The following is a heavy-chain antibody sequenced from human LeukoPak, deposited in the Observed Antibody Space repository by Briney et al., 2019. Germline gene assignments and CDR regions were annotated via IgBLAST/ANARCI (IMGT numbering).Heavy chain of an antibody. Sequence: PSETLSLXCTVSGGSLSSYYWSWIRQPPGKGLEWIGYIYYSGSTNYNPSHKSRVTISVDTSKNQFSLKLSSVTAADTAVYYCARDTFDSSGWIDYWGQGTLVTVSS. CDR1: GGSLSSYY. CDR3: ARDTFDSSGWIDY. D-gene: IGHD6-19*01. V-gene: IGHV4-59*01. J-gene: IGHJ4*02. CDR2: IYYSGST.